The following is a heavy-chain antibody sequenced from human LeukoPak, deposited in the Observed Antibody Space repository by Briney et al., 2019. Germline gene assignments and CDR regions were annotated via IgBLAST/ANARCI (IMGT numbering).Heavy chain of an antibody. Sequence: PSQTLSLTCTVSGGSIGSGNYYWSWIRQPAGMGLEWIGRIYISGGTDYNPSLKSRLTISIDTSKNQFYLRLSSVTAADTAVYYCARVRRNSGNKYFDPWGQGTRVTVSS. D-gene: IGHD5-12*01. V-gene: IGHV4-61*02. CDR1: GGSIGSGNYY. CDR3: ARVRRNSGNKYFDP. J-gene: IGHJ5*02. CDR2: IYISGGT.